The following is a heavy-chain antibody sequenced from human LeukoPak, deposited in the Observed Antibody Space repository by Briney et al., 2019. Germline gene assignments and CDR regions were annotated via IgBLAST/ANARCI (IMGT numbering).Heavy chain of an antibody. CDR2: IRSKAYGGTT. J-gene: IGHJ5*02. CDR3: TRGGPIVVVVAATEFDP. Sequence: GGSLRLSCTASGFTFGDYAMSWFRQAPGKGLEWVGFIRSKAYGGTTEYAASVKGRFTISRDDSKSIAYLQTNSLKTEDTAVYYCTRGGPIVVVVAATEFDPWGQGTLVTVS. V-gene: IGHV3-49*03. D-gene: IGHD2-15*01. CDR1: GFTFGDYA.